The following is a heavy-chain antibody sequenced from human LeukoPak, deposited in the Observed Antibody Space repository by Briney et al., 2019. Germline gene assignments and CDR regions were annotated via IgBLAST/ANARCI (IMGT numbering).Heavy chain of an antibody. V-gene: IGHV3-30*04. CDR1: GFTFSSYA. D-gene: IGHD2-15*01. CDR3: AAQPCSVGRCYLDY. Sequence: PGGSLRLSCAASGFTFSSYAMSWVRQAPGKGLEWVAVISYHGRDTYYADSVKGRFTISRDNSKNTLYLQLNSLGAEDTAVYYCAAQPCSVGRCYLDYWGQGTLVTASS. J-gene: IGHJ4*02. CDR2: ISYHGRDT.